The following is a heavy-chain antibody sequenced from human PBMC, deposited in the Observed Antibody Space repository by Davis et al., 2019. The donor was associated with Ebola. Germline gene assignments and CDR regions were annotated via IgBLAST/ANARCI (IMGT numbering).Heavy chain of an antibody. D-gene: IGHD6-19*01. Sequence: SETLSLTCSVSGGSVSSGSYYWGWIRQPPGKGLEWIGNIHYSGNTYYNPSLKSRVTISVDTSKTQFSLKLSSVTAEDTAVYYCARSPSSSDGANWFDPWGQGTLVTVSS. CDR3: ARSPSSSDGANWFDP. CDR2: IHYSGNT. V-gene: IGHV4-39*01. J-gene: IGHJ5*02. CDR1: GGSVSSGSYY.